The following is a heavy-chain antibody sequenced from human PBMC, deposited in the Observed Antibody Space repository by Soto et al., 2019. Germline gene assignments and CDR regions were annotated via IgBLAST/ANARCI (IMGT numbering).Heavy chain of an antibody. D-gene: IGHD5-12*01. Sequence: WVRQAPGKGLEWIGYIYYSGSTYYNPSLKSRVTISVDTSKNQFSLKLSSVTAADTAVYYCARVRRRDGYNKGFDYWGQGTLVTVSS. CDR3: ARVRRRDGYNKGFDY. CDR2: IYYSGST. V-gene: IGHV4-31*02. J-gene: IGHJ4*02.